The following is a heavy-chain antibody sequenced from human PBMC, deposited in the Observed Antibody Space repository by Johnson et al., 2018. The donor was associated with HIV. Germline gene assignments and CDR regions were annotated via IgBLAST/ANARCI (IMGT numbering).Heavy chain of an antibody. V-gene: IGHV3-30*03. J-gene: IGHJ3*02. D-gene: IGHD3-22*01. CDR1: GFTFSSYV. CDR3: ASLQTYYYDSSGYNDAFDI. Sequence: VQLVESGEGVVQPGRSLRLSCAASGFTFSSYVMHWVRQAPGKGLEWVAVISYDGSNKYYADSVKGRFTISRDNSKNTLYLQMNSLRAEDTAVYYCASLQTYYYDSSGYNDAFDIWGQGTMVTVSS. CDR2: ISYDGSNK.